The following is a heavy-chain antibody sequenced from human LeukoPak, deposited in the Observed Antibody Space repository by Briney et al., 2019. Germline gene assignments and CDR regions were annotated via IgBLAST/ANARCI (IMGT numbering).Heavy chain of an antibody. V-gene: IGHV1-2*06. Sequence: ASVKVSCKTSGYTFTNYYIHWVRQAPGQGLEWMGRINPNSGGTNYAQKFQGRVTMTRDTSISTAYMELSRLRSDDTAVYYCAKLWFGELLYYGMDVWGQGTTVTVSS. CDR2: INPNSGGT. CDR3: AKLWFGELLYYGMDV. CDR1: GYTFTNYY. J-gene: IGHJ6*02. D-gene: IGHD3-10*01.